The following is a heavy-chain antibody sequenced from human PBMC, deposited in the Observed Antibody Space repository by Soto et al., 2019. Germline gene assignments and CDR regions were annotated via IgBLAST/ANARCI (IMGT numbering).Heavy chain of an antibody. D-gene: IGHD6-6*01. CDR2: INAGNGNT. CDR1: GYTFTSYA. J-gene: IGHJ6*03. Sequence: QVQLVQSGADVKKPGASVKVSCKASGYTFTSYAMHWVRQAPGQRLEWMGWINAGNGNTKYSQKFQGRVTITRDTSASTAYMELSSLRSEDTAVYYCARESSSSSFDYYYMDVWGKGTTVTVSS. CDR3: ARESSSSSFDYYYMDV. V-gene: IGHV1-3*01.